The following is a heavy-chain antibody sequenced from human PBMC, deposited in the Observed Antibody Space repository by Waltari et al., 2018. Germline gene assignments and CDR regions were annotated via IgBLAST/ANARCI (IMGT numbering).Heavy chain of an antibody. V-gene: IGHV3-74*01. CDR3: AIGGCSTTGCNYPAALDYYYSGLGV. CDR1: GFKFSDYW. J-gene: IGHJ6*02. D-gene: IGHD4-4*01. CDR2: INSDGRFS. Sequence: AASGFKFSDYWMHWVRHGQGKGLVWVSRINSDGRFSRDAETVKGRFTISRENATNTLYLELTSLGAGDTALFYCAIGGCSTTGCNYPAALDYYYSGLGVWGQGTTVTV.